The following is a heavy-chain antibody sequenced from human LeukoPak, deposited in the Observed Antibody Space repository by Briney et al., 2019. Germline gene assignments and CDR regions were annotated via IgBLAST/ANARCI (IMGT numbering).Heavy chain of an antibody. Sequence: KPSETLSLPCAVYGGSSSGYYWSWIRQPPGKGLEWIGEINHNGSTNYSPSLKSRVTISVDTAKNQFSLKLSSVTAADTAVYYCARGGFLVVRGVILENSGYSDPFDYWGQGTLVTVSS. CDR3: ARGGFLVVRGVILENSGYSDPFDY. J-gene: IGHJ4*02. D-gene: IGHD3-10*01. CDR1: GGSSSGYY. V-gene: IGHV4-34*01. CDR2: INHNGST.